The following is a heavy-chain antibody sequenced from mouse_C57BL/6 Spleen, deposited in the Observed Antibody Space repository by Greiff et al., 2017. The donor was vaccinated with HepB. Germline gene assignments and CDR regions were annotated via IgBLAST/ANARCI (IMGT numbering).Heavy chain of an antibody. J-gene: IGHJ2*01. CDR1: GFTFSSYA. CDR3: AREGATGTGDY. V-gene: IGHV5-4*01. Sequence: EVKLMESGGGLVKPGGSLKLSCAASGFTFSSYAMSWVRQTPEKRLEWVATISDGGSYTYYPDNVKGRFTISRDNATNNLYLQLSHLKSEDTAMYYGAREGATGTGDYWGQGTTLTVSS. D-gene: IGHD4-1*02. CDR2: ISDGGSYT.